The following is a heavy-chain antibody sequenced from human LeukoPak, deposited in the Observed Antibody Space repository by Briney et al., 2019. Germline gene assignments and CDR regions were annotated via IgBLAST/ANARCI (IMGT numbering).Heavy chain of an antibody. Sequence: GASVKVSCKASGYTFTGYYMHWVRQAPGQGLEWMGWINPNSGGTNYAQKFQGRVTMTRDTSISTAYMELSRLRSDGTAVYYCARDRSRFLGLCYFDYWGQGTLVTVSS. V-gene: IGHV1-2*02. J-gene: IGHJ4*02. D-gene: IGHD3-16*01. CDR2: INPNSGGT. CDR1: GYTFTGYY. CDR3: ARDRSRFLGLCYFDY.